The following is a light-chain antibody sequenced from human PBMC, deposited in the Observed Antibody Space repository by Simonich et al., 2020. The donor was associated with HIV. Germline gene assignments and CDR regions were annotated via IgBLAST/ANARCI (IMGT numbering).Light chain of an antibody. J-gene: IGKJ3*01. CDR2: GAS. CDR3: QQYNNWPSPFT. Sequence: EIVITQSPATLSVSPGERATLSCRTSQSISSNLDWYQRKPGQAPRLLIYGASNRATAIPARFSGRGFGTEFTLTISSMQSEDFAVYYCQQYNNWPSPFTFGPGTKVDIK. CDR1: QSISSN. V-gene: IGKV3-15*01.